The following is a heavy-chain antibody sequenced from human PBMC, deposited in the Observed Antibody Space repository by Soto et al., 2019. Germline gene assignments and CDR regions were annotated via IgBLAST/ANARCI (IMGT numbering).Heavy chain of an antibody. Sequence: SVKVSCKASGGTFSSYAISWVRRAPGQGLEWMGGIIPTFGTANYAQKFQGRVTITADESTSTAYMELSSLRSEDTAVYYCAREFSSSSYYYYYGMDVWGQGTTVTVSS. V-gene: IGHV1-69*13. CDR2: IIPTFGTA. CDR3: AREFSSSSYYYYYGMDV. J-gene: IGHJ6*02. CDR1: GGTFSSYA. D-gene: IGHD6-6*01.